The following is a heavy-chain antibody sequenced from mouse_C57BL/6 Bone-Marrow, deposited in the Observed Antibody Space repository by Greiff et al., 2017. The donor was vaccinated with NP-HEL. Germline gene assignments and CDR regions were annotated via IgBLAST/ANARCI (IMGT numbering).Heavy chain of an antibody. V-gene: IGHV1-59*01. CDR3: APYSWFAY. CDR1: GYTFTSYW. D-gene: IGHD1-1*01. Sequence: QVQLQQPGAELVRPGTSVKLSCKASGYTFTSYWMHWVKQRPGQGLEWIGVIDPSDSYTNYNLKFKGKATLTVDTSSSTAYMQLSSLTSEDSAVYYCAPYSWFAYWGQGTLVTVSA. J-gene: IGHJ3*01. CDR2: IDPSDSYT.